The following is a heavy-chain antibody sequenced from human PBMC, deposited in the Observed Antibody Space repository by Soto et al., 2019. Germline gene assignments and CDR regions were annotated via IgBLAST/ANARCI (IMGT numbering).Heavy chain of an antibody. V-gene: IGHV1-18*01. J-gene: IGHJ4*02. D-gene: IGHD3-22*01. CDR1: GYTFTRNG. CDR3: ARGGYFDSSNYLAY. Sequence: ASVKVSCKTSGYTFTRNGISWVRQAPGQGLEWMGWISPKSGSIKYAQKFQGRVIMTTDTSTSTAYMEVRSLRSDDTAVYYCARGGYFDSSNYLAYWGLGTLVTVSS. CDR2: ISPKSGSI.